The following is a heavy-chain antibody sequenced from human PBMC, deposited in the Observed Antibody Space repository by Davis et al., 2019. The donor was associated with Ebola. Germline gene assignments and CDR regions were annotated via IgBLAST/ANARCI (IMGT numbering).Heavy chain of an antibody. D-gene: IGHD3-9*01. CDR3: AKDTSNIWFDI. CDR1: GFVFRNYV. J-gene: IGHJ6*04. CDR2: LGTSADT. Sequence: GESLKISCAASGFVFRNYVMSWVRQAPGKGLEWVSTLGTSADTYYADSVKGRFTISRDNSKNTLYLQMNGLRVEDTAIYYCAKDTSNIWFDIWGKGTTVTVSS. V-gene: IGHV3-23*01.